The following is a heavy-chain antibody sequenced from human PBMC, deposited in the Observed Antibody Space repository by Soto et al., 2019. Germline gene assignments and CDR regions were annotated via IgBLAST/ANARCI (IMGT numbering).Heavy chain of an antibody. J-gene: IGHJ4*02. Sequence: SETLSLTCIVSGESISSSSYYWGWIRQPPGKGLEWIGSIYYSGRTYYNPSFKSRATISIDTSKNQFSLKLSSVTATDTAVYYCARQRTTVVTQAYFDHWGQGALVTVSS. CDR1: GESISSSSYY. CDR2: IYYSGRT. V-gene: IGHV4-39*01. CDR3: ARQRTTVVTQAYFDH. D-gene: IGHD2-21*02.